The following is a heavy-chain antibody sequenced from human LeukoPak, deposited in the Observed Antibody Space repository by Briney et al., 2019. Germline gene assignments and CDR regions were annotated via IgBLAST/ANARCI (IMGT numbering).Heavy chain of an antibody. CDR3: ARDGPSVYFDY. J-gene: IGHJ4*02. CDR1: GGSISSYY. Sequence: PSETLSLTCTVSGGSISSYYWSWIRQPPGKGLEWIGYIYYSGSTNYNPSLKSRVTISLDTSKNHFSPKLDSVTAADTAVYYCARDGPSVYFDYWGQGTLVTVSS. V-gene: IGHV4-59*12. CDR2: IYYSGST.